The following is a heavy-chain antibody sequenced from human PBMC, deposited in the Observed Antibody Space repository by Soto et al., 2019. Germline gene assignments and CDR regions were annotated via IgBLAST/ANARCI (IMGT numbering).Heavy chain of an antibody. V-gene: IGHV1-3*01. CDR2: INAGNGNT. CDR1: GYTFTSYA. J-gene: IGHJ6*03. Sequence: ASVKVSCKASGYTFTSYAMHWVRQAPGQRLEWMGWINAGNGNTKYSQKFQGRVTITRDTSASTAYMELSSLRSEDTAVYYRARDFNWNPPLYYYYMDGWGKGTTVTVSS. D-gene: IGHD1-20*01. CDR3: ARDFNWNPPLYYYYMDG.